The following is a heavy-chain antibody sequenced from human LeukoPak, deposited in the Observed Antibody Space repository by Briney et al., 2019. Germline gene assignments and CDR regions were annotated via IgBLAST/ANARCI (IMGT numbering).Heavy chain of an antibody. CDR2: ISSSSSTI. Sequence: PGGSLRLSCAASGFTFSSYSMNWVRQAPGKGLEWVSYISSSSSTIYYADSVKGRFTISRDNAKNSLYLQMNSLRAEDTAVYYCARAVAAAGTWGQGTLVTVSS. V-gene: IGHV3-48*04. J-gene: IGHJ4*02. CDR3: ARAVAAAGT. CDR1: GFTFSSYS. D-gene: IGHD6-13*01.